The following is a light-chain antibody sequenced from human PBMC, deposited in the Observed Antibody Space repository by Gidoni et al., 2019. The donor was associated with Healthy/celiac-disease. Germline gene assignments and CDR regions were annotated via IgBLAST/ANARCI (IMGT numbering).Light chain of an antibody. CDR3: QQYNSYSPT. Sequence: THIPQSPSPLSASVGDRVTITCRASQSISSWLAWYQQKPGKAPKLLIYDASSLESGVPSRFSGSGSGTEFTLTISSLQPEDFATYYCQQYNSYSPTFGQGTKVEIK. CDR1: QSISSW. J-gene: IGKJ1*01. CDR2: DAS. V-gene: IGKV1-5*01.